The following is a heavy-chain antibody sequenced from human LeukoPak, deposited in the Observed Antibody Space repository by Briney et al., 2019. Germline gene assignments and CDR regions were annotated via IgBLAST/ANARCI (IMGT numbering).Heavy chain of an antibody. CDR3: ASDRIANY. CDR1: GGSISSSSYY. D-gene: IGHD2/OR15-2a*01. Sequence: PSETLSLTCTVSGGSISSSSYYWGWIRQPPGKGLEWIGSIYYSGSTNYNPSLKSRVTISVDTSKNQFSLKLSSVTAADTAVYYCASDRIANYWGQGTLVTVSS. J-gene: IGHJ4*02. CDR2: IYYSGST. V-gene: IGHV4-39*07.